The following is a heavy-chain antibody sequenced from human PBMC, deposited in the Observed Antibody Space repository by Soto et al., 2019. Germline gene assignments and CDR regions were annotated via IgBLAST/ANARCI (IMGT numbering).Heavy chain of an antibody. CDR3: VRYDT. CDR2: IYNTGRT. J-gene: IGHJ5*01. V-gene: IGHV4-39*01. Sequence: QLQLQESGPGLVKPSETLSLTCTVSGGSISSIRFSWGWVRQPPGKGLEWIGAIYNTGRTFSNPSLESRVTVSVDMSKNQFSLKMTSVTAADTAIYHCVRYDTWGHGILVTVSS. CDR1: GGSISSIRFS.